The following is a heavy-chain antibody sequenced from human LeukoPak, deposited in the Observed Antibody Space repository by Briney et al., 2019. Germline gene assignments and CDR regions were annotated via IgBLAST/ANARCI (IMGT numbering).Heavy chain of an antibody. Sequence: GGSLRLSCAASGFTFSNYGMNWVRQAPGKGLEWVSALSSSGGSTYYADSVKGRFTISRDDDRNSFFLQMNGLRPEDSAVYYCARVGFLELFSARPARSQGPHNYYLDLWGRGTTVTVS. CDR2: LSSSGGST. CDR1: GFTFSNYG. J-gene: IGHJ6*03. D-gene: IGHD3-3*01. CDR3: ARVGFLELFSARPARSQGPHNYYLDL. V-gene: IGHV3-23*01.